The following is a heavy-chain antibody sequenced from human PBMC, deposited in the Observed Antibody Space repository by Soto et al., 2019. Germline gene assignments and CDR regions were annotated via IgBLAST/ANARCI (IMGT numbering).Heavy chain of an antibody. CDR1: GYTFTSYA. V-gene: IGHV1-3*01. CDR2: INAGNGNT. Sequence: ASVKVSCKASGYTFTSYAMHWVRQAPGQRLEWMGWINAGNGNTKYSQKFQGRVTITRDTSASTAYMELSSLRSEDTAVYYCARDGFKQWLGNWFEPWGQGTLVTVSS. CDR3: ARDGFKQWLGNWFEP. D-gene: IGHD6-19*01. J-gene: IGHJ5*02.